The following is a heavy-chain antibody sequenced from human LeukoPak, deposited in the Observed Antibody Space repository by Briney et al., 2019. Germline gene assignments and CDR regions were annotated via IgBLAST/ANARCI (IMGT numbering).Heavy chain of an antibody. Sequence: GESLRLSCAASGFTFSSYWMSWVRQAPGKGLEWVANIKQDGSEKYYVDSVKGRFTISRDNAKNSLYLQMNSLRAEDTAVYYCARDRPRYYDFWSGYYDYWGQGTPVTVSS. J-gene: IGHJ4*02. CDR3: ARDRPRYYDFWSGYYDY. D-gene: IGHD3-3*01. V-gene: IGHV3-7*01. CDR2: IKQDGSEK. CDR1: GFTFSSYW.